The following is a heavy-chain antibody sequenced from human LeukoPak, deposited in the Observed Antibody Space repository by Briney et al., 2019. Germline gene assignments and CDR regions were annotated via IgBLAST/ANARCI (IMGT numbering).Heavy chain of an antibody. Sequence: PGGSLRLSCAASGFTFSSYSMNWVRQAPGKGLEWVSSISSSSSYIYYADSVKGRFTISRDNAKNSLYLQMNSLRAEDTAVYYCARGHYYDSSGYYPDALDIWGQGTMVTVSS. D-gene: IGHD3-22*01. CDR3: ARGHYYDSSGYYPDALDI. V-gene: IGHV3-21*01. CDR2: ISSSSSYI. CDR1: GFTFSSYS. J-gene: IGHJ3*02.